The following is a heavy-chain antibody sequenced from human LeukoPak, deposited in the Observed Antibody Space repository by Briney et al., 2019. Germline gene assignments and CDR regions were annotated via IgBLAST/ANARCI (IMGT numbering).Heavy chain of an antibody. CDR3: ATDYHGSGKPMFDY. D-gene: IGHD3-10*01. CDR1: GFTFSSYA. Sequence: GGSLRLSCAASGFTFSSYAMSWVRQAPGKGLEWVSAISGSGGSTYYADSVKGRFTISRDNSKNTLYLQMNSLRAEDTAVYYCATDYHGSGKPMFDYWGQGTLVTVSS. CDR2: ISGSGGST. J-gene: IGHJ4*02. V-gene: IGHV3-23*01.